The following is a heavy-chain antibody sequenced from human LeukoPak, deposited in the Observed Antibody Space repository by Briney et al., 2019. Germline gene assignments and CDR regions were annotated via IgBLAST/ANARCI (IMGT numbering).Heavy chain of an antibody. D-gene: IGHD5-24*01. V-gene: IGHV4-34*01. CDR2: INHSGST. CDR1: GGSLSGYY. CDR3: ARGRGYNSFDY. J-gene: IGHJ4*02. Sequence: SETLSLTCAVYGGSLSGYYWSWIRQPPGKGLEWIGEINHSGSTNYNPSLKSRVTISVDTSKNQFSLKLRSVTAADTAVYYCARGRGYNSFDYWGQGTLVTVS.